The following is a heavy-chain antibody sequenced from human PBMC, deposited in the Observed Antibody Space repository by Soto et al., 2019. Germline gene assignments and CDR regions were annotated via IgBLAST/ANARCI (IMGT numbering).Heavy chain of an antibody. CDR1: GYTFTVYY. CDR2: INPNSGGT. D-gene: IGHD2-15*01. V-gene: IGHV1-2*04. CDR3: ARRVAATDAFDI. J-gene: IGHJ3*02. Sequence: ASVKVSCKASGYTFTVYYMHWVRQAPGQGLEWMGWINPNSGGTNYAQKFQGWVTMTRDTSISTAYMELSRLRSDDAAVYYCARRVAATDAFDIWGQGTMVTVSS.